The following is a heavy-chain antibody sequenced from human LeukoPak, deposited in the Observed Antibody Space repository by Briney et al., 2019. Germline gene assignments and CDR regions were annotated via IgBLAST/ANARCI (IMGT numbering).Heavy chain of an antibody. J-gene: IGHJ3*02. CDR1: GGSISTYY. Sequence: SETLSLICTVSGGSISTYYWSWIRQPPGKGLEWIGYIYYSGSTYYNPSLKSRVTISVDTSKNQFSLKLNGVTAADTAVYYCARNKPLDPFGIWGQGTMVTVSS. D-gene: IGHD1/OR15-1a*01. CDR3: ARNKPLDPFGI. CDR2: IYYSGST. V-gene: IGHV4-59*01.